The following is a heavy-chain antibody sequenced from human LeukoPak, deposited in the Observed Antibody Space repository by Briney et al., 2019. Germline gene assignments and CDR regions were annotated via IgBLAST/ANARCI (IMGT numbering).Heavy chain of an antibody. CDR3: ARGLLTARARDGFDI. Sequence: GASVKVSCKASGYTFTTYGISWVRQAPGQGLEWMGWVSAYNGNTNYAQKLQGRVTMTTDTSANTAYMELGSLRSDDMAVYYSARGLLTARARDGFDIWGRGTMVTVSS. J-gene: IGHJ3*02. CDR2: VSAYNGNT. CDR1: GYTFTTYG. D-gene: IGHD7-27*01. V-gene: IGHV1-18*03.